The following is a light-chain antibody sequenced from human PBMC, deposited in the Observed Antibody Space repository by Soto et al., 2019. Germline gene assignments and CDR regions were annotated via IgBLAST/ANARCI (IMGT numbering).Light chain of an antibody. CDR1: SSNIGSGYD. V-gene: IGLV1-40*01. J-gene: IGLJ3*02. Sequence: QSVLTQSASVSGAPGQTVTISCTGSSSNIGSGYDVHWYQQFPGTAPKLLVYGNNNRPSGVPDRFSVSKSGTSASLAITGLQAEDETEYYCQSFDVTLSAWVFGGGTKLTVL. CDR2: GNN. CDR3: QSFDVTLSAWV.